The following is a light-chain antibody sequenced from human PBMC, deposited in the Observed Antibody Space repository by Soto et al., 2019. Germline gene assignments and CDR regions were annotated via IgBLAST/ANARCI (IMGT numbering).Light chain of an antibody. CDR1: SSDVGGYNY. CDR3: SSYTSSSNVV. Sequence: QSALTQPASVSGSPGQSITISCTGPSSDVGGYNYVSWYQQHPGKAPKLMIYEVSKRPSGVSNRFSGSKSGNTASLPISGLQAEDEADYYCSSYTSSSNVVFGGGTKLTVL. V-gene: IGLV2-14*01. J-gene: IGLJ2*01. CDR2: EVS.